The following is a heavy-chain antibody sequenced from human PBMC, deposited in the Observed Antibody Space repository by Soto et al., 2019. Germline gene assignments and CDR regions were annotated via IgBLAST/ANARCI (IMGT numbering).Heavy chain of an antibody. J-gene: IGHJ6*02. D-gene: IGHD4-17*01. V-gene: IGHV3-33*01. CDR3: VRSGDFEYYYAMDV. CDR2: IWYDGSNK. CDR1: GFAFSSYG. Sequence: QVQLVESGGGVVQPGRSLRLSCAASGFAFSSYGMHWVRQAPGKGPEWVAVIWYDGSNKYYADSVKGRFTISRDNSKNTLYLQMNSLRAEDTALYYCVRSGDFEYYYAMDVWGQGTTVTVSS.